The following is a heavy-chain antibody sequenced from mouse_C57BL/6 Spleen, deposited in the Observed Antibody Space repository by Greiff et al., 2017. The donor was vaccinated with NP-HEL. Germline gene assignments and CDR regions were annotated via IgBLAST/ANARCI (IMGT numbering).Heavy chain of an antibody. V-gene: IGHV3-6*01. Sequence: EVKLVESGPGLVKPSQSLSLTCSVTGYSFTSGYYWNWIRQLPGNKLEWMGYISYDGSNNYNPSLKNRISITRDTSKNQFFLKLNSVTTEDTATYYCARDYDYDFDYWGQGTTLTVSS. J-gene: IGHJ2*01. CDR1: GYSFTSGYY. CDR3: ARDYDYDFDY. D-gene: IGHD2-4*01. CDR2: ISYDGSN.